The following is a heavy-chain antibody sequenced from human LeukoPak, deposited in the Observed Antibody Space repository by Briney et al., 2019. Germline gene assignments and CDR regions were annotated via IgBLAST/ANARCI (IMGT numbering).Heavy chain of an antibody. V-gene: IGHV1-18*01. CDR1: GYTFTSYG. J-gene: IGHJ5*02. CDR2: ISAYNGNT. D-gene: IGHD1-26*01. CDR3: ASHLSGHKWFDP. Sequence: ASVTVSCKASGYTFTSYGISWVRQAPGQGLEWMGWISAYNGNTNYAQKLQGRVTITTDTSTSTAYMELRSLRSDDTAVYYCASHLSGHKWFDPWGRGTLVTVSS.